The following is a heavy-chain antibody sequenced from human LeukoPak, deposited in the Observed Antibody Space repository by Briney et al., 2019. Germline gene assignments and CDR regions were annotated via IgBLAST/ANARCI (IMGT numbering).Heavy chain of an antibody. Sequence: SGGSLRLSCAASGFTFSSYEMNWVRQAPGKGLEWVAVISYDGSNKYYADSVKGRFTISRDNSKNTLYLQMNSLRAEDTAVYYCARDLSNYYYGSGLGYWGQGTLVTVSS. CDR2: ISYDGSNK. D-gene: IGHD3-10*01. V-gene: IGHV3-30*04. J-gene: IGHJ4*02. CDR1: GFTFSSYE. CDR3: ARDLSNYYYGSGLGY.